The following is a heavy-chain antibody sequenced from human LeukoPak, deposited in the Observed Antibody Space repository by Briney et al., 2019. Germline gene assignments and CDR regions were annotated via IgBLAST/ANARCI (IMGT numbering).Heavy chain of an antibody. CDR2: VSGRGDGT. CDR1: GFTFRSYP. J-gene: IGHJ4*02. D-gene: IGHD6-6*01. Sequence: GGSLRLSCAASGFTFRSYPMLWVRQAPAKGLEWVSGVSGRGDGTYYAESVKGRFPISRDNSKNTLQLQMNSLRAEDTSVYYCAKDRGWGYSSSSGPGFDNWGQRTLVTVSS. CDR3: AKDRGWGYSSSSGPGFDN. V-gene: IGHV3-23*01.